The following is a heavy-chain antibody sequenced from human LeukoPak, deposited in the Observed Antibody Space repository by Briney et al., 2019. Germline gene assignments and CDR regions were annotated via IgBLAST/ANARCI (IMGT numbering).Heavy chain of an antibody. CDR2: ISSSGSTI. D-gene: IGHD3-22*01. CDR3: ARDDPYCYDSSNYCDY. J-gene: IGHJ4*02. CDR1: GFTFSSYE. V-gene: IGHV3-48*03. Sequence: GGSLRLSCAASGFTFSSYEMNWVRQAPGKGLEWVSYISSSGSTIYYADSVKGRFTISRDNAKNSLYLQMDSLRAEDTAVYYCARDDPYCYDSSNYCDYWGQGTLVTVSS.